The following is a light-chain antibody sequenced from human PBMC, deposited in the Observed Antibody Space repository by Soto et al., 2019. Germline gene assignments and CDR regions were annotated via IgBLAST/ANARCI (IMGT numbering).Light chain of an antibody. CDR1: QSISSW. J-gene: IGKJ2*01. V-gene: IGKV1-5*03. CDR3: QQYNGYQYT. CDR2: KAS. Sequence: DIQMTQSPSTLSASVGDRVTITCRASQSISSWLAWYQQKPGKAPKLLIYKASSLESGVPSRFSGSGSGTEFTLTISSLQPDDFATYYCQQYNGYQYTFGQGTKLEIK.